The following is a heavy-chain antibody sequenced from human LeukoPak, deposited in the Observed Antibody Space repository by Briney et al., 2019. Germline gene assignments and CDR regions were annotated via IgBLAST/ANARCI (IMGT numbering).Heavy chain of an antibody. Sequence: GGSLRLSCAASGFTFSSYAMSWVRQAPGKGLEWVSAISGSGGRTDYADSVKGRFTISRDNSKNTLYLQMNSLRAEDTAVYYCAKLTGKFNWNFFDYYYYMDVWGKGTTVTVSS. CDR2: ISGSGGRT. V-gene: IGHV3-23*01. J-gene: IGHJ6*03. D-gene: IGHD1-7*01. CDR3: AKLTGKFNWNFFDYYYYMDV. CDR1: GFTFSSYA.